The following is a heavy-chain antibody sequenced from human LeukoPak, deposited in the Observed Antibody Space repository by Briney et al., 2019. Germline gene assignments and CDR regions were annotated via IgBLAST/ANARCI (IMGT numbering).Heavy chain of an antibody. CDR2: IRYDGSNK. Sequence: GGSLRLSCAASGFTFSTYGMHWVRQAPGKGLEWVTFIRYDGSNKYYADSVKGRFTISRDNAKNSLYLQMNSLRAEDTAVYSCARGHYGMDVWGKGTTVTVSS. J-gene: IGHJ6*04. V-gene: IGHV3-30*02. CDR1: GFTFSTYG. CDR3: ARGHYGMDV.